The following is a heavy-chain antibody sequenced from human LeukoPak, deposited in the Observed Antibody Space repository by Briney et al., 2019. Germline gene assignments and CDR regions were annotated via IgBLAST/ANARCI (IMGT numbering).Heavy chain of an antibody. CDR3: AKRMTSVTTMDH. J-gene: IGHJ4*02. D-gene: IGHD4-17*01. V-gene: IGHV4-30-2*01. Sequence: PSDTLSLTCAVSGGSISSGGFSWSWIRQPPGKGLEWIGYMYHGGSTYYNPSLESRVTISVDRSKNQFSLKLSSVTAADTALYYCAKRMTSVTTMDHWGQGTLVTVSS. CDR1: GGSISSGGFS. CDR2: MYHGGST.